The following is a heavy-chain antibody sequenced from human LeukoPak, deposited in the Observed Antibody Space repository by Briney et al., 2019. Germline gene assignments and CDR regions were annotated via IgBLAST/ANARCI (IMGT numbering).Heavy chain of an antibody. J-gene: IGHJ6*03. CDR3: ARDLGRRCSGGRCYYYYNYMDV. D-gene: IGHD2-15*01. V-gene: IGHV1-69*06. Sequence: GASVKVSCKASGGTFSSYAISWVRQAPGQGLELMGGIIPIFGTANYAQKFQGRVTITADKPTSTAYMELSRLRSDDTAVYYCARDLGRRCSGGRCYYYYNYMDVWGKGTTVTISS. CDR1: GGTFSSYA. CDR2: IIPIFGTA.